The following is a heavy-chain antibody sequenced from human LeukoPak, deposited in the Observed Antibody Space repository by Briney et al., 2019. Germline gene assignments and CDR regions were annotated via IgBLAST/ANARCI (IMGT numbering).Heavy chain of an antibody. CDR2: FDPEDGET. J-gene: IGHJ4*02. V-gene: IGHV1-24*01. Sequence: GASVKVSCKVSGYTLTELSMHWVRQAPGKGLEWMGGFDPEDGETIYAQKFQGRVTMTTDTSTSTAYMELRSLRSDDTAVYYCAREGYDFWSGYSGDYWGQGTLVTVSS. D-gene: IGHD3-3*01. CDR1: GYTLTELS. CDR3: AREGYDFWSGYSGDY.